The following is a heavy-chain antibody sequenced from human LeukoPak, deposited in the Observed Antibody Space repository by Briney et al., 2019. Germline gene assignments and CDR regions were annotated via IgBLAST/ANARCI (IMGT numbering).Heavy chain of an antibody. CDR3: ATAGVPSGY. CDR1: GYTFTSYG. D-gene: IGHD3-10*01. Sequence: SVKVSCKASGYTFTSYGISWVRQAPGQGLEWMGGIIPIFGTANYAQKFQGRVTMTEDTSTDTAYMELSSLRSEDTAVYYCATAGVPSGYWGQGTLVTVSS. V-gene: IGHV1-69*06. J-gene: IGHJ4*02. CDR2: IIPIFGTA.